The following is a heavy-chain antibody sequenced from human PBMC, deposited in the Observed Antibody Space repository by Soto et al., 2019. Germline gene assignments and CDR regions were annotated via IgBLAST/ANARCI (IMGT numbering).Heavy chain of an antibody. CDR3: ARLGSRTAVYYNGLDV. J-gene: IGHJ6*02. CDR1: GFTFSSYG. Sequence: GGSLRLSCAASGFTFSSYGMHWVRQAPGKGLEWVAVIWFDGSYRYYEDSVKGRFTISRDNSKNTVFLQMDSLRAEDTAVYYCARLGSRTAVYYNGLDVWGQGTTVTVSS. V-gene: IGHV3-33*01. CDR2: IWFDGSYR. D-gene: IGHD4-17*01.